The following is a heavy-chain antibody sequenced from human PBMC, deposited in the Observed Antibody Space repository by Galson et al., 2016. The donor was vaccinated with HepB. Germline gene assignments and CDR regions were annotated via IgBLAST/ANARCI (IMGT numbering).Heavy chain of an antibody. CDR2: TWFDGNYK. Sequence: SLRLSCAASGFNFISYGMHWVRQAPGKGLEWVAVTWFDGNYKDYAESVKGRITVSRDNTKNTLSLQLDSLRAEDTAVYHWARSREYFGSGSYLDYWGQGTLVLVSS. CDR1: GFNFISYG. V-gene: IGHV3-33*01. J-gene: IGHJ4*02. D-gene: IGHD3-10*01. CDR3: ARSREYFGSGSYLDY.